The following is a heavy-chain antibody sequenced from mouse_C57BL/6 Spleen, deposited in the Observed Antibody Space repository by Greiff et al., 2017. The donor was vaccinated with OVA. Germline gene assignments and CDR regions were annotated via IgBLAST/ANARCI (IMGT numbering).Heavy chain of an antibody. CDR2: IYPGDGDT. CDR3: ARRIYYGNYDYFDY. Sequence: VKLVESGAELVKPGASVKISCKASGYAFSSYWMNWVKQRPGKGLEWIGQIYPGDGDTNYNGKFKGKATLTADKSSSTAYMQLSSLTSEDSAVYFCARRIYYGNYDYFDYWGQGTTLTVSS. D-gene: IGHD2-1*01. CDR1: GYAFSSYW. J-gene: IGHJ2*01. V-gene: IGHV1-80*01.